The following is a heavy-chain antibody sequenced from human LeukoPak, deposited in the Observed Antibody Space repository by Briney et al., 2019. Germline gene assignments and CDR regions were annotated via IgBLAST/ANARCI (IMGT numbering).Heavy chain of an antibody. V-gene: IGHV3-74*01. CDR1: GITFSSYW. D-gene: IGHD6-25*01. CDR2: INTQGTYT. Sequence: GGSLRLSCAVSGITFSSYWMHWVRQDPGRGLLWVSRINTQGTYTNYADSVKGRFTISRDNLKNTLYLQMNSLGAEDTAVYFCAKEVKAATNWFDPWGQGTLVTVSS. CDR3: AKEVKAATNWFDP. J-gene: IGHJ5*02.